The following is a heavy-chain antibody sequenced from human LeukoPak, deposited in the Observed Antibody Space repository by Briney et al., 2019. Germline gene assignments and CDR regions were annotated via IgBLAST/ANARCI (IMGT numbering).Heavy chain of an antibody. Sequence: GGSLRLSCAASGFNFRATGMHWVRQAPGRGLEWVAVDGTNIYDRDSVKGRFTISRDNSKNTLYLQMNNLSGEDTAVYYCVRDKDWYFDYWGQGTQVTVS. D-gene: IGHD3/OR15-3a*01. J-gene: IGHJ4*02. CDR3: VRDKDWYFDY. CDR2: DGTNI. V-gene: IGHV3-30*12. CDR1: GFNFRATG.